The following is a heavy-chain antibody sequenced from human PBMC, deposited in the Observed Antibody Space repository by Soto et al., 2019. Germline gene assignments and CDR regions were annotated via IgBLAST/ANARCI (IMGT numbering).Heavy chain of an antibody. D-gene: IGHD3-10*01. Sequence: GESLKISCKGSGYSFTSYWIGWVRQMPGKGLEWMGIIYPGDSDTRYSPSFQGQATISADKSISTAYLQWSSLKASDTAMYYCARREVTYYYGSGSYYFDYWGQGTLVTVSS. CDR1: GYSFTSYW. CDR2: IYPGDSDT. J-gene: IGHJ4*02. V-gene: IGHV5-51*01. CDR3: ARREVTYYYGSGSYYFDY.